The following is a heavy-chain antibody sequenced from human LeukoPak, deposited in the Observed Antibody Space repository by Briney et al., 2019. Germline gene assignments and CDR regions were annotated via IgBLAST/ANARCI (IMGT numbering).Heavy chain of an antibody. D-gene: IGHD3-3*01. Sequence: GASVKVSCKASGYAFTSYGISWVRQAPGQGLEWMGWISAYNGNTNYAQKLQGRVTMTTDTSTSTAYMELRSLRSDDTAVYYCATWAYDFPFDYWGQGTLVTVSS. J-gene: IGHJ4*02. CDR2: ISAYNGNT. CDR3: ATWAYDFPFDY. V-gene: IGHV1-18*01. CDR1: GYAFTSYG.